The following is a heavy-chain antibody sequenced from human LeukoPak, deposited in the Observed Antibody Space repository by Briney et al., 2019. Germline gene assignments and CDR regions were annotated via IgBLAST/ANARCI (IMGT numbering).Heavy chain of an antibody. CDR1: GFSFSSHE. Sequence: GGSLRLSCAASGFSFSSHEMNWLRQAPGKGLEWVSYISVSGTNIFYADSVKGRFTISRDDAKNSLFLQMNSLRGEGTAIYYCARDRAIIAEDGFDVWGRGTLVTVSS. V-gene: IGHV3-48*03. D-gene: IGHD2/OR15-2a*01. CDR3: ARDRAIIAEDGFDV. J-gene: IGHJ3*01. CDR2: ISVSGTNI.